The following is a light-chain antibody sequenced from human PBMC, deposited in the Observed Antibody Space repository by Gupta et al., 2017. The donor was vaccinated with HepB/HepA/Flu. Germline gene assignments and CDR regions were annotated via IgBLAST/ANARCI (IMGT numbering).Light chain of an antibody. CDR3: QQYNSYLYT. CDR1: ESISSW. V-gene: IGKV1-5*03. Sequence: IQMTESPCTLSASVGDRVTITCRASESISSWLAWYQQKPGKATKLLIYQASSLESGVPSRFSGSGSGTEFTLTISSLQPDEFATYYCQQYNSYLYTFGQGTKLEIK. CDR2: QAS. J-gene: IGKJ2*01.